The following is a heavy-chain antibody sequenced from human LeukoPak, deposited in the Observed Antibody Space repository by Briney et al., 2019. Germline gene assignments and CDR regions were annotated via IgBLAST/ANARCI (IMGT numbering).Heavy chain of an antibody. CDR1: GFTFSNYG. CDR2: ISSSTYTI. CDR3: AKTYSSRWYFDY. V-gene: IGHV3-48*01. J-gene: IGHJ4*02. D-gene: IGHD6-13*01. Sequence: GGSLRLSCAASGFTFSNYGMNWVRQAPGKGLEWVSYISSSTYTIYYADSVRGRFTISRDNAKNSLYLQMNSLRAEDTAVYYCAKTYSSRWYFDYWGQGTLVTVSS.